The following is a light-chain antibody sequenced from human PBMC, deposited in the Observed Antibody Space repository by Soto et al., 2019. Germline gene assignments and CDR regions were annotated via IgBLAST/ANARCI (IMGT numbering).Light chain of an antibody. Sequence: DIQMTQTPPSLSASVGDRVTITCRASQTISSYLNWYQQKPGKAPKLLIYAASTLQSGVPSRFSGSGSGTDFTLTISSLQPEDFATYYCQQSQGIPYTFGQGTKLESK. V-gene: IGKV1-39*01. CDR3: QQSQGIPYT. CDR2: AAS. CDR1: QTISSY. J-gene: IGKJ2*01.